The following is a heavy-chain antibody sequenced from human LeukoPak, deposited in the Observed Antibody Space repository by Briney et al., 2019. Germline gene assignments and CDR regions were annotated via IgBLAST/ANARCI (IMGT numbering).Heavy chain of an antibody. J-gene: IGHJ5*02. CDR1: GGSISSGDYY. Sequence: SQTLSLTCTVSGGSISSGDYYWGWIRQYSGKGLEWIGYIYYSGITYYNPSLKSRVTTSVDTSKNQFSLQLTSVTAAETAVYYCARRGGGRWFDPWGQGTLVTVSS. D-gene: IGHD3-16*01. CDR2: IYYSGIT. CDR3: ARRGGGRWFDP. V-gene: IGHV4-31*03.